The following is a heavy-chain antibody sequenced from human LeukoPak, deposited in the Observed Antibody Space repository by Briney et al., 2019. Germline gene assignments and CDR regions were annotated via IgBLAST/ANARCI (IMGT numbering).Heavy chain of an antibody. V-gene: IGHV4-34*01. CDR3: ARGGYYYRYNWFDP. CDR2: INHSGST. Sequence: SETLSLTCAVYGGSFSGYYWSWIRQPPGRGLEWIGEINHSGSTNYNPSLKSRVTISVDTSKNQFSLKLSSVTAADTAVYYCARGGYYYRYNWFDPWGQGTLVTVSS. D-gene: IGHD3-22*01. CDR1: GGSFSGYY. J-gene: IGHJ5*02.